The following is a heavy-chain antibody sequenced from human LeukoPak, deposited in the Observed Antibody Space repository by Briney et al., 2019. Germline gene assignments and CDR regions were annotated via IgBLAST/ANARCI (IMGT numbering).Heavy chain of an antibody. D-gene: IGHD4-11*01. J-gene: IGHJ6*03. CDR1: GYTFTSYG. CDR3: ARNHYSNFCYYYMDV. CDR2: ISAYNGNT. V-gene: IGHV1-18*01. Sequence: ASVKVSCKASGYTFTSYGISWVRQAPGQGLEWMGWISAYNGNTNYAQKLQGRVTMTTDTSTSTAYMELRSLRSDDTAVYYCARNHYSNFCYYYMDVWGKGTTVTVSS.